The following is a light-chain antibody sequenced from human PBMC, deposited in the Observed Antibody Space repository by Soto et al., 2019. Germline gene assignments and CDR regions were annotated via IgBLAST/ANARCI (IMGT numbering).Light chain of an antibody. Sequence: QSVLTQLPSVSGAPGQRVTISCTGSSSNIGAGYDVHWYQQLPGTAPKLLMYGNNIRPSGVPDRFSDSKSGTSASLAITGLQAEDEAAYFCQSYDSSLRGLVFGGGTKLTVL. CDR3: QSYDSSLRGLV. V-gene: IGLV1-40*01. CDR2: GNN. J-gene: IGLJ2*01. CDR1: SSNIGAGYD.